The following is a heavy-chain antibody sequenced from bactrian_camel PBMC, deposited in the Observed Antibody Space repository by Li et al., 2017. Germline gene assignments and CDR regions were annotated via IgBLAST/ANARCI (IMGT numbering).Heavy chain of an antibody. D-gene: IGHD3*01. Sequence: HVQLVESGGGSVQAGGSPRLTCAATTYTYNNACMGWYRQAPGKAREGVASIHSDGRTSYKDSVKGRFTISQDNAKNIIYLQMSSLTPDDTAMYYCAAGTRIIVGDYCDGITTWGQGTQVTVS. V-gene: IGHV3S53*01. CDR2: IHSDGRT. CDR1: TYTYNNAC. J-gene: IGHJ6*01. CDR3: AAGTRIIVGDYCDGITT.